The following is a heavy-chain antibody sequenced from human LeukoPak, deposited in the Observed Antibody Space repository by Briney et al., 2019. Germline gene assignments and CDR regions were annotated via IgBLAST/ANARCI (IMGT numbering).Heavy chain of an antibody. V-gene: IGHV3-23*01. J-gene: IGHJ4*02. CDR3: AKGRTGYSYGYGIDY. Sequence: GGSLRLSCAASAFTFSSYAMSWVRQAPGKGLEWVSAISGSDGTTYYADSVKGRFTISRDNSKNTLYLQMNSLGAEDAAVYYCAKGRTGYSYGYGIDYWGQGTLVTVSS. D-gene: IGHD5-18*01. CDR2: ISGSDGTT. CDR1: AFTFSSYA.